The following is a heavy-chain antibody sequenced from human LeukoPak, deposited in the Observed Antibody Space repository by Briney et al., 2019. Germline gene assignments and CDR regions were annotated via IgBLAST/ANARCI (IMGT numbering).Heavy chain of an antibody. J-gene: IGHJ4*02. CDR2: IYSGGST. CDR1: GFTFSSYA. V-gene: IGHV3-53*01. Sequence: GGSLRLSCAASGFTFSSYAMSWVRQAPGKGLEWVSVIYSGGSTYYADSVKGRFTISRDSSKNTLYLQMNSLRAEDTAVYYCARSGYSITMIVWGQGTLVTVSS. D-gene: IGHD3-22*01. CDR3: ARSGYSITMIV.